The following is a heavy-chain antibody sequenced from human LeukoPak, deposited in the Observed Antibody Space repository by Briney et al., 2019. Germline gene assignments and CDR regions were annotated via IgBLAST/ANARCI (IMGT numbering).Heavy chain of an antibody. V-gene: IGHV1-69*13. CDR2: IIPIFGTA. CDR3: ARDGKYSSSAGYYYYMDV. D-gene: IGHD6-6*01. Sequence: GASVTVSCKASGGTFSSYAISWVRQAPGQGLEWMGGIIPIFGTANYAQKFQGRVTITADESTSTAYMELSSLRSEDTAVYYCARDGKYSSSAGYYYYMDVWGKGTTVTVSS. J-gene: IGHJ6*03. CDR1: GGTFSSYA.